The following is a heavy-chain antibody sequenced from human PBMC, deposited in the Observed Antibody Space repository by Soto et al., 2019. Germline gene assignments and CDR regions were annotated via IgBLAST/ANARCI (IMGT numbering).Heavy chain of an antibody. D-gene: IGHD3-9*01. CDR3: ARDSSRDYDILTGRFDY. CDR1: GFTFSDYY. J-gene: IGHJ4*02. Sequence: GSLRLSCAASGFTFSDYYMSWIRQAPGKGLEWVSYISSGSTIYYADSVKGRFTISRDNAKNSLYLQMNSLRAEDTAVYYCARDSSRDYDILTGRFDYWGQGTLVTVSS. V-gene: IGHV3-11*01. CDR2: ISSGSTI.